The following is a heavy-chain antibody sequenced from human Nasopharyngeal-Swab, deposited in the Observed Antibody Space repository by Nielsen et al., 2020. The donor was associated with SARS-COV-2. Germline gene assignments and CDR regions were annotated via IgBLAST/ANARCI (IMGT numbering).Heavy chain of an antibody. J-gene: IGHJ4*02. D-gene: IGHD6-19*01. CDR1: GFTLSTYA. CDR2: ISYDGCNK. Sequence: GESLKISCAASGFTLSTYALHWVAQAPGKGLEWVAVISYDGCNKYYADSVKGRFTISPDNSKNTPYLQMNSLRAEDTAVYYCARGLIFHRGCYPFDYWGKGTLVTVSS. CDR3: ARGLIFHRGCYPFDY. V-gene: IGHV3-30-3*01.